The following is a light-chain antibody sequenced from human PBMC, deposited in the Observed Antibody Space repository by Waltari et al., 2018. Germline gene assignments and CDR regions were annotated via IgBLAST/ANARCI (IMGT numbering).Light chain of an antibody. CDR1: QYVSGK. CDR3: QQYNDWPPWT. Sequence: EIVMTQSPATLSVSPGERVTLSCRASQYVSGKLAWYQQKPGLAPRLLISGASTRATGVPARFSGSGSGTEFTLTISSLQSEDFAVYYCQQYNDWPPWTFGQGTKVEIK. CDR2: GAS. V-gene: IGKV3-15*01. J-gene: IGKJ1*01.